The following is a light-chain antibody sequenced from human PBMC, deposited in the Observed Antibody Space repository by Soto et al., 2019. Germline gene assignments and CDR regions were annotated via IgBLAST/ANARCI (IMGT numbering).Light chain of an antibody. J-gene: IGLJ2*01. CDR1: SSNIGAGYD. Sequence: QSVLTQPPSVSGAPGQRVTISCTGSSSNIGAGYDVHWYQQLPGTAPKILIYGNSNRPSGVPDRFSGSKSGTSASLAITGLQAEDEADYYCQSYDSSLSVVFGGVTKLTVL. V-gene: IGLV1-40*01. CDR2: GNS. CDR3: QSYDSSLSVV.